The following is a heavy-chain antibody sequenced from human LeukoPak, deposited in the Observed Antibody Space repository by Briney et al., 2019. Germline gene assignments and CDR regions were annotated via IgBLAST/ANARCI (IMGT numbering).Heavy chain of an antibody. V-gene: IGHV3-7*01. Sequence: PGGSLRLSCAASGFTFSSYWMSWVRQAPGKGREWVANIKQDGSEKYYVDSVKGRFTISRDNAKNSLYLQMNSLRAEDTAVYYCARRPYYYGSGSYNWFDPWGQGTLVTVSS. D-gene: IGHD3-10*01. J-gene: IGHJ5*02. CDR1: GFTFSSYW. CDR2: IKQDGSEK. CDR3: ARRPYYYGSGSYNWFDP.